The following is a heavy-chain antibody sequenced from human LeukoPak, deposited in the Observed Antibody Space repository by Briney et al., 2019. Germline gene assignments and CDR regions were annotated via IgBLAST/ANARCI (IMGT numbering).Heavy chain of an antibody. D-gene: IGHD4-17*01. CDR3: TTDRDYGDYPEYYFDY. V-gene: IGHV3-15*01. J-gene: IGHJ4*02. CDR2: IKSKTDGGTT. CDR1: RFTFSNAW. Sequence: PGGSLRLSCAASRFTFSNAWMSWVRKAPGKGLEWVAHIKSKTDGGTTDYAAPVKGRFTISRDDSKNTLYLQMNSLRTEDTAVYYCTTDRDYGDYPEYYFDYWGQGTLVTVSS.